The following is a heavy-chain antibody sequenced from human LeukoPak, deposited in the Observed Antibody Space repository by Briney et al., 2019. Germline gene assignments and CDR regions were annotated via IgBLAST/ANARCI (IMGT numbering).Heavy chain of an antibody. CDR2: INPSGGST. CDR3: VRVRDGYNDAYDI. V-gene: IGHV1-46*01. Sequence: ASVKVSCKASGFTFTNYNLHWVRQAPGQRLEWMGIINPSGGSTNYAQNFQGRATMTRDTSTSTVYMELSSLRSEDTAVYYCVRVRDGYNDAYDIWGQGTMATVPS. CDR1: GFTFTNYN. D-gene: IGHD5-24*01. J-gene: IGHJ3*02.